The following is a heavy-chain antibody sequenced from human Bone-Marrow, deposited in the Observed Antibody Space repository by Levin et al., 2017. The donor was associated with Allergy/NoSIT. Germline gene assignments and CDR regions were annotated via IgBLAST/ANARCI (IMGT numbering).Heavy chain of an antibody. V-gene: IGHV3-23*01. D-gene: IGHD3-16*01. CDR3: AQDRHVAVSLFHI. CDR2: ISGSGSTT. CDR1: GFIFADYA. Sequence: GESLKISCRISGFIFADYAMSWVRRAPGRGLEWVSAISGSGSTTYYADSVKGRFTISRDNSKNTLYLQINSLRAEDTGVYFCAQDRHVAVSLFHIWGQGTTVIVSS. J-gene: IGHJ3*02.